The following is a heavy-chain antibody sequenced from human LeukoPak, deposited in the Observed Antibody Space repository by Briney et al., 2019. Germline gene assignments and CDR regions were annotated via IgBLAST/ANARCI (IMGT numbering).Heavy chain of an antibody. V-gene: IGHV1-69*01. CDR3: ARDYTIKAPYFDY. Sequence: SVKVSCRASGGSFSSYTINWVRQAPGQGLEWMGEIIPNYGATNYAQKFQGRVTISADSSTSTAYMELISLTSDDTAVYYCARDYTIKAPYFDYWGQGTLVTVSS. CDR1: GGSFSSYT. D-gene: IGHD5-24*01. J-gene: IGHJ4*02. CDR2: IIPNYGAT.